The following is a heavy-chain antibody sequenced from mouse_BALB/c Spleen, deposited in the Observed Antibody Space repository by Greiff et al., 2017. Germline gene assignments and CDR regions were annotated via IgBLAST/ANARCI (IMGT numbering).Heavy chain of an antibody. CDR1: GYAFTNYL. V-gene: IGHV1-54*01. Sequence: VQLQQSGAELVRPGTSVKVSCKASGYAFTNYLIEWVKQRPGQGLEWIGVINPGSGGTNYNEKFKGKATLTADKSSSTAYMQLSSLTSDDSAVYFCARQFGMDYWGQGTSVTVSS. J-gene: IGHJ4*01. CDR3: ARQFGMDY. CDR2: INPGSGGT.